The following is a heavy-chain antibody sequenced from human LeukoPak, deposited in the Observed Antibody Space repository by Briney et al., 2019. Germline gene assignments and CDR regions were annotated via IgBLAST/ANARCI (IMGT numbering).Heavy chain of an antibody. J-gene: IGHJ4*02. CDR1: GFTFDDYV. D-gene: IGHD3-10*01. CDR2: ISANSANI. Sequence: PGGSLRLSCAASGFTFDDYVMHWVRQAPGRGLEWVSGISANSANIGYADSVKGRFTLSRDNAKNTLYLQMNSLRPEDTAVYYCAKGRYTGSSFFDYWGQGTLVTVSS. V-gene: IGHV3-9*01. CDR3: AKGRYTGSSFFDY.